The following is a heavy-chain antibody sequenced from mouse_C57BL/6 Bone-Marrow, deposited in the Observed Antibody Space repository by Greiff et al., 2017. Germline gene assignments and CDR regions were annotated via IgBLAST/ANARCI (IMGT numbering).Heavy chain of an antibody. D-gene: IGHD1-1*01. V-gene: IGHV1-54*01. CDR1: GYAFTNYL. J-gene: IGHJ3*01. Sequence: QVQLKQSGAELVRPGTSVKVSCKASGYAFTNYLIEWVKQRPGQGLEWIGVINPGSGGTNYTEKFKGKATLTADKSSSTAYMQLSSLTSEDSAVYFCAREGFYYGSSYVEFAYWGQGTLVTVSA. CDR2: INPGSGGT. CDR3: AREGFYYGSSYVEFAY.